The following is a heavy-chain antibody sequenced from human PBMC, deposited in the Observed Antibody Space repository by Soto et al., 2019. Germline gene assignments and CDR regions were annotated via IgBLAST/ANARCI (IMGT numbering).Heavy chain of an antibody. CDR1: GGTFSSYA. CDR2: IIPIFGTA. CDR3: ARAGWGLRGDWFDP. V-gene: IGHV1-69*01. D-gene: IGHD4-17*01. Sequence: QVQLVQSGAEVKKPGSSVKVSCKASGGTFSSYAISWVRQAPGQGLEWMGGIIPIFGTANYAQKFQGRVTITADESTSTRYMELGSLVSEGTAVYEGARAGWGLRGDWFDPWGQGTLVTVSS. J-gene: IGHJ5*02.